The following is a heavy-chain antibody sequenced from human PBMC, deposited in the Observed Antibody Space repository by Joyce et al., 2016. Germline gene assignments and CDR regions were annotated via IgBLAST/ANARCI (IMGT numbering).Heavy chain of an antibody. D-gene: IGHD1-1*01. V-gene: IGHV3-7*03. CDR3: ARDSQILVAGTNYFDY. Sequence: EVQLVESGGGLVQPGGSLRLSGAASGFSFRSHGMSWVRQAPGKGQEWVANINQDGSETHFVDSVRCRFTISRDNTKNSLYLQMSSLRAEDTAVYYCARDSQILVAGTNYFDYWGQGTLATVSS. CDR2: INQDGSET. CDR1: GFSFRSHG. J-gene: IGHJ4*02.